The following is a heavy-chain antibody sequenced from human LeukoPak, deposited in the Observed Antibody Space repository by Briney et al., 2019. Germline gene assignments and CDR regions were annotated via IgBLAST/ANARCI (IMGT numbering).Heavy chain of an antibody. V-gene: IGHV1-18*01. CDR3: AREVVMVVATIGEEYYFDY. D-gene: IGHD2-15*01. J-gene: IGHJ4*02. CDR2: ISAYNGNT. Sequence: ASVKVSCKASGYTFTSYGISWVRQAPGQGLEWMGWISAYNGNTNYAQKLQGRVTMTTDTSTSTAYMELRSLRSDDTAVYYCAREVVMVVATIGEEYYFDYWGQGTLVTVSS. CDR1: GYTFTSYG.